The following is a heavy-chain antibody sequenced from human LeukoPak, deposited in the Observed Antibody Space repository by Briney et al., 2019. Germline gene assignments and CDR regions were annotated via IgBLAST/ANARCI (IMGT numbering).Heavy chain of an antibody. V-gene: IGHV1-46*01. Sequence: GASVKVSCKASGYTFTSYYMHWVRQAPGQGLEWMGIINPSGSSTSYAQKFQGRVTMTRDTSTSTVYMELSSLRSEDTAVYYCARARYCSSTGCYVPDWFDPWGQGTLVTVSS. CDR3: ARARYCSSTGCYVPDWFDP. CDR1: GYTFTSYY. D-gene: IGHD2-2*01. CDR2: INPSGSST. J-gene: IGHJ5*02.